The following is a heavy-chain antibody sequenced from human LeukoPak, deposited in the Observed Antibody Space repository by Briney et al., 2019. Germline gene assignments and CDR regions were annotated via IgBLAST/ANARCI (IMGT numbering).Heavy chain of an antibody. CDR3: ARGQGTIFGVVIINWYFDL. J-gene: IGHJ2*01. D-gene: IGHD3-3*01. V-gene: IGHV6-1*01. CDR1: GDSVSSNSAA. Sequence: SQTLSLTCAISGDSVSSNSAAWNWIRQSPSRGLEWLGRTYYRSKWYNDYAVSVKSRITINPDTSKNQFSLQLNSVTPEDTAVYYCARGQGTIFGVVIINWYFDLWGRGTLVTVSS. CDR2: TYYRSKWYN.